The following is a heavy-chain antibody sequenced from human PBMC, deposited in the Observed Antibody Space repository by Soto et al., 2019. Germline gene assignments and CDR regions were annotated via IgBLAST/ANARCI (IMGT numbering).Heavy chain of an antibody. J-gene: IGHJ4*02. CDR1: DFTFSSYA. V-gene: IGHV3-23*01. Sequence: WGSLRVSCASSDFTFSSYAMSWVRQAPGKGLEWVSAISGSGGSTYYAGSVKGRFTISRDNSKNTLYLQMNSLRAEDTAVYYCAFPLRYFDWPQVDYWGQGTLVTVSS. D-gene: IGHD3-9*01. CDR3: AFPLRYFDWPQVDY. CDR2: ISGSGGST.